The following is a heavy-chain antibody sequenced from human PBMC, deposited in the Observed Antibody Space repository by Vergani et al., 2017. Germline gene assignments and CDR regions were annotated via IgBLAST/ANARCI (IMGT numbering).Heavy chain of an antibody. CDR1: GFTFSNFG. V-gene: IGHV3-30*02. CDR3: AKYVRDSTDGLPDS. Sequence: QVQLLESAGGVVQPGGSLRLSCAASGFTFSNFGMHWIRQAPGKGLGWLAYLGKDGINTRYRDAVKGRFTVSRENSKDILYRQMDSLRSEDTALYYCAKYVRDSTDGLPDSWGPGTLVIVSS. CDR2: LGKDGINT. J-gene: IGHJ4*02. D-gene: IGHD2-21*02.